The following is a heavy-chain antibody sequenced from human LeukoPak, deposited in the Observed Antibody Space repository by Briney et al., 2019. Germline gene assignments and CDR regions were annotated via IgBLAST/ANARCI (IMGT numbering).Heavy chain of an antibody. V-gene: IGHV4-34*01. CDR2: INHSGST. CDR3: ARGSRVVKGNNWFDP. D-gene: IGHD3-22*01. Sequence: SETLSLTCAVYGGSFSGYCWSWIRQPPGKGLEWIGEINHSGSTNYNPSLKSRVTISVDTSKNQFSLKLSSVTAADTAVYYCARGSRVVKGNNWFDPWGQGTLVTVSS. J-gene: IGHJ5*02. CDR1: GGSFSGYC.